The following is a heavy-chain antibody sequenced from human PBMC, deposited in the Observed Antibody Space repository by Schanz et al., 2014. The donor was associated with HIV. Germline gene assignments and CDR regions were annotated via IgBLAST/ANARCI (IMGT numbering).Heavy chain of an antibody. CDR3: ARDFNIGDQYYFDH. CDR1: GYTFTRYY. D-gene: IGHD2-21*02. CDR2: INPSGAGT. V-gene: IGHV1-46*04. J-gene: IGHJ4*02. Sequence: QVQLVQSGAEVKKPGASVKVSCKASGYTFTRYYMHWVRQAPGQGLEWMGMINPSGAGTTYARKLQGRVTMTRDTSTSTVYMHLSSLRSDDTAVYFCARDFNIGDQYYFDHWGQGTLVTVSS.